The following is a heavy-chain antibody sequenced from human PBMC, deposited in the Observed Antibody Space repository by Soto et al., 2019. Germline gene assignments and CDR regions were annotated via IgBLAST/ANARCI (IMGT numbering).Heavy chain of an antibody. CDR1: GGSFSGYY. J-gene: IGHJ6*03. V-gene: IGHV4-34*01. Sequence: QVQLQQWGAGLLKPSETLSLTCAVYGGSFSGYYWSWIRQPPGKGLEWIGEINHSGSTNYNPSLKSRVTISVDTSKNQFSLKLSSVTAADTAVYYCARVTREQLVLRGDPSNYYYYMDVWGKGTTVTVSS. CDR3: ARVTREQLVLRGDPSNYYYYMDV. CDR2: INHSGST. D-gene: IGHD6-6*01.